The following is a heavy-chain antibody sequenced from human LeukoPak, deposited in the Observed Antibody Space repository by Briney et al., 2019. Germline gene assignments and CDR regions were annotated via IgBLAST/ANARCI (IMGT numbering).Heavy chain of an antibody. D-gene: IGHD3-22*01. CDR1: GFTFSSYW. V-gene: IGHV3-73*01. CDR2: IRSKANSYAT. CDR3: TRREYYYDSSGYYH. J-gene: IGHJ5*02. Sequence: GGSLRLSCAASGFTFSSYWMSWVRQAPGKGLEWVGRIRSKANSYATAYAASVKGRFTISRDDSKNTAYLQMNSLKTEDTAVYYCTRREYYYDSSGYYHWGQGTLVTVSS.